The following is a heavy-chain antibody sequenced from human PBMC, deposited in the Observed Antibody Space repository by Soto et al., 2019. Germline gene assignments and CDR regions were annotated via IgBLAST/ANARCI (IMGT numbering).Heavy chain of an antibody. D-gene: IGHD2-15*01. CDR2: ISGSGGST. CDR3: AVFEIFRSYYSGMDV. CDR1: GFTFSSYA. Sequence: QSGGSLRLSCAASGFTFSSYAMSWVRQAPGRGLEWVSAISGSGGSTYYADSVKGRFTISRDNSKNTLYLQMNSLRAEDTAVYYCAVFEIFRSYYSGMDVWGQGTTVTVYS. J-gene: IGHJ6*02. V-gene: IGHV3-23*01.